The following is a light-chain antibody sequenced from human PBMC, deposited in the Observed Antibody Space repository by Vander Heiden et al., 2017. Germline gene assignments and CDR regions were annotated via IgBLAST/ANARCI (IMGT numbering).Light chain of an antibody. Sequence: DIQMTQPPSSLSPAVGDRVTITCRASQSISSYLNWYQQKPGKAPKLLIYAASSLESGVPSRFSGSGSGTDFTLTISRLQPEDFAAYYCQQGYKTPRTFGQGTKLEIK. CDR2: AAS. V-gene: IGKV1-39*01. CDR1: QSISSY. J-gene: IGKJ2*01. CDR3: QQGYKTPRT.